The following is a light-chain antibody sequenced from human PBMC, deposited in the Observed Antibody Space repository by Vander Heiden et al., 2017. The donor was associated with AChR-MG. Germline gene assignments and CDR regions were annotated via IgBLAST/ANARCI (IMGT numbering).Light chain of an antibody. CDR3: QVWDSTNDHVYV. CDR1: NIGSQS. CDR2: DDS. J-gene: IGLJ1*01. V-gene: IGLV3-21*02. Sequence: SSVLTQPPSVSMAPGQTATITCGGNNIGSQSVHWYQQKPGQAPVVVVYDDSDRPSGIPERFSGSKSGNTATLTISRVEAGDEADYYCQVWDSTNDHVYVFGSGTKVTVL.